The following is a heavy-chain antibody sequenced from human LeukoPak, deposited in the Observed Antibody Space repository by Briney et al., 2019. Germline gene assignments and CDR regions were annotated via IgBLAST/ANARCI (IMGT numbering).Heavy chain of an antibody. Sequence: GESLKISCKGSGYSFTSYWIGWVRQMPGKGLEWMGIIYPSDSDTRYSPSFLGQVTISADKSISTAYLQWSSLKASDTAMYSCARLADIVATTYYYYYMDVWGKGTTVTVSS. CDR2: IYPSDSDT. CDR1: GYSFTSYW. V-gene: IGHV5-51*01. J-gene: IGHJ6*03. CDR3: ARLADIVATTYYYYYMDV. D-gene: IGHD5-12*01.